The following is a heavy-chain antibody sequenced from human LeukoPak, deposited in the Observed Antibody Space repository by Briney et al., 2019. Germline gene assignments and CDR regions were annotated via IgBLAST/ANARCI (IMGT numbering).Heavy chain of an antibody. J-gene: IGHJ4*02. CDR1: GGSISSYY. CDR2: IYYSGST. CDR3: ARTDSSYYYDSSGYYYPYYFDY. D-gene: IGHD3-22*01. V-gene: IGHV4-59*01. Sequence: SETLSLTCTVSGGSISSYYWSWIRQPPGKGLEWIGYIYYSGSTNYNPSLKSRVTISVDTSKNQFSLKLSSVTAADTAVYYCARTDSSYYYDSSGYYYPYYFDYWGQGTPVTVSS.